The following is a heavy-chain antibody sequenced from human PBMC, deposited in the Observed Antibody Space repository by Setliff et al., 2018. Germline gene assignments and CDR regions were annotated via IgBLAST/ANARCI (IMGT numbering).Heavy chain of an antibody. J-gene: IGHJ4*02. CDR2: IYNSGST. Sequence: LSLTCTASGVSTSSGDYYWSWIRQPPGKGLEWIGYIYNSGSTYYNPSLKSRVSISLDTSNNQFSLKVNSVTAADTAVYYCARANGDFVSHSFDYWGQGTLVTVSS. D-gene: IGHD4-17*01. V-gene: IGHV4-30-4*08. CDR3: ARANGDFVSHSFDY. CDR1: GVSTSSGDYY.